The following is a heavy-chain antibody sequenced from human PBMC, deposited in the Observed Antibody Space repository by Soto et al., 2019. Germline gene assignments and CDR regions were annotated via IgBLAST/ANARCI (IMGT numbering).Heavy chain of an antibody. CDR1: GLTFSGNG. CDR3: ARDRGTTNYQLDY. Sequence: PGGSLRLSCAVSGLTFSGNGFHWVRQAPGRGLEWVALIWYDGSNKYYADSVKGRFTVSRDDSKNTLYLEMNSLRVEDTAVYYCARDRGTTNYQLDYWGQGTLVTVSS. J-gene: IGHJ4*02. D-gene: IGHD2-2*01. CDR2: IWYDGSNK. V-gene: IGHV3-33*01.